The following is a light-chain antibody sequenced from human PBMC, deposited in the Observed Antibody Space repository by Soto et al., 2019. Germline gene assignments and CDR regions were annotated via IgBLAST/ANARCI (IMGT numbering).Light chain of an antibody. V-gene: IGLV2-18*02. CDR2: DVN. CDR1: SSDIGSSNG. Sequence: LTQPPSVSGSPGQSVAISCTGTSSDIGSSNGVSWYQQPPGTAPKLMIYDVNNRPSGVPDRFSRSKSGNTASLTISGLQAEDEADYYCSSYTSSNTYVFGTGTKVTVL. CDR3: SSYTSSNTYV. J-gene: IGLJ1*01.